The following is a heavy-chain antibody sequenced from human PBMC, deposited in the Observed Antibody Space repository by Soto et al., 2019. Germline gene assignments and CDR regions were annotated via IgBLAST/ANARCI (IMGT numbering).Heavy chain of an antibody. J-gene: IGHJ4*02. CDR3: AKGRGGSGSRTPRVDS. D-gene: IGHD3-10*01. Sequence: EVQLLDSGGGLVQPGGSLRLSCAASGFTFNNYAMTWVRQAPGKGLEWVSAISGGGDTTSYADSVKGRFTVSRDGSKNTLYLQMSSLRAEDAALYYWAKGRGGSGSRTPRVDSWGQGTLVTVSS. CDR1: GFTFNNYA. V-gene: IGHV3-23*01. CDR2: ISGGGDTT.